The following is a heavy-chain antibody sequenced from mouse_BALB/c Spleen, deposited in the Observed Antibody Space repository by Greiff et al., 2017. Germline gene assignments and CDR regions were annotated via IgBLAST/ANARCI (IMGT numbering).Heavy chain of an antibody. Sequence: EVKLVESGPGLVKPSQSLSLTCTVTGYSITSDYAWNWIRQFPGNKLEWMGYISYSGSTSYNPSLKSRISITRDTSKNQFFLQLNSVTTEDTATYYCAREEITTNFDYWGQGTTLTVSS. CDR2: ISYSGST. J-gene: IGHJ2*01. CDR1: GYSITSDYA. CDR3: AREEITTNFDY. V-gene: IGHV3-2*02. D-gene: IGHD2-4*01.